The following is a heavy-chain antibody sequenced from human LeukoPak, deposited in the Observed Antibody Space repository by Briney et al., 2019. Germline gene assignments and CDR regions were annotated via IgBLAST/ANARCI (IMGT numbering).Heavy chain of an antibody. Sequence: GGSLRLSCTASGFTFGDYAMSWVRQAPGKGLEWVGFIRSKAYGGTTEYAASVKGRFTISRDDSKSIAYLQMNSLKTEDTAVYYCTRHSIVVVPAAKTGTSIYYMDVWGKGTTVTVSS. J-gene: IGHJ6*03. CDR2: IRSKAYGGTT. V-gene: IGHV3-49*04. CDR3: TRHSIVVVPAAKTGTSIYYMDV. CDR1: GFTFGDYA. D-gene: IGHD2-2*01.